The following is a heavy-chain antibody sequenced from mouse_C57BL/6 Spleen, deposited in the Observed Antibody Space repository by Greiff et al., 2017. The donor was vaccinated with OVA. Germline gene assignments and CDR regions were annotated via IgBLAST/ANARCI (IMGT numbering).Heavy chain of an antibody. CDR3: ARTDGRDWYFDV. CDR1: GYTFTSYW. D-gene: IGHD1-1*01. V-gene: IGHV1-72*01. CDR2: IDPNSGGT. J-gene: IGHJ1*03. Sequence: QQSCQASGYTFTSYWMHWVKQRPGRGLEWIGRIDPNSGGTKYNEKFKSKATLTVDKPSSTAYMQLSSLTSEDSAVYYCARTDGRDWYFDVWGTGTTVTVSS.